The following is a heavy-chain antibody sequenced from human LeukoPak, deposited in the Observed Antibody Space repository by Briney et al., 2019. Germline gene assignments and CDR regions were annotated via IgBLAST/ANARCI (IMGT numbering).Heavy chain of an antibody. D-gene: IGHD6-19*01. J-gene: IGHJ6*03. Sequence: PGGSLRLSCAASGFTFSSYSMNWVRQAPGKGLEWDSSISSSSSYIYYADSVKGRFTISRDNAKNSLYLQMNSLRAEDTAVYYCARDENSKEQWLVPYYYYYYMDVWGKGTTVTVSS. CDR2: ISSSSSYI. CDR1: GFTFSSYS. V-gene: IGHV3-21*01. CDR3: ARDENSKEQWLVPYYYYYYMDV.